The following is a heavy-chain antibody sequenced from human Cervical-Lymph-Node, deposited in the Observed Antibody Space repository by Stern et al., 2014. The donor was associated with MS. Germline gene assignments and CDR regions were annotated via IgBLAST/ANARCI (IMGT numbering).Heavy chain of an antibody. Sequence: VQLVESGAEVKSPGSSVKVSCKASGGAFSGSYSITWVRQPPGRGLEWMGGIIPIFGTPEYAQKFQGRVTIAADKSTNTAYMQLTGLKSEDTAIYYCTGRSGYSFGPADYWGQGTLVSVSS. V-gene: IGHV1-69*06. CDR3: TGRSGYSFGPADY. CDR1: GGAFSGSYS. CDR2: IIPIFGTP. D-gene: IGHD5-18*01. J-gene: IGHJ4*02.